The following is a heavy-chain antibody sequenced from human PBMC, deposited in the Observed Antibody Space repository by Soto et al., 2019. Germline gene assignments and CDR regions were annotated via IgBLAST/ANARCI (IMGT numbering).Heavy chain of an antibody. V-gene: IGHV1-2*04. CDR3: ARSFITMVRGVTPPGY. Sequence: GASVKVSCKASGYTFTGYYMHWVRQAPGQGLEWMGWINPNSGGTNYAQKFQGWVTMTRDTSISTAYMELSRLRSDDTAVYYCARSFITMVRGVTPPGYWGQGTLVTVSS. CDR1: GYTFTGYY. D-gene: IGHD3-10*01. CDR2: INPNSGGT. J-gene: IGHJ4*02.